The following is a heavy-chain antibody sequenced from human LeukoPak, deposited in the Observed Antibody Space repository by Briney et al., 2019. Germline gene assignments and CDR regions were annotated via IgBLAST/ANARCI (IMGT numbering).Heavy chain of an antibody. D-gene: IGHD1-14*01. CDR1: GGSISSSSYY. CDR3: ARPATGFSRGWFDP. J-gene: IGHJ5*02. Sequence: SETLSLTRTVSGGSISSSSYYWGWIRQPPGKGLEWIGSIYYSGSTYYNPSLKSRVTISVDTSKNQFSLKLSSVTAADTAVYYCARPATGFSRGWFDPWGQGTLVTVSS. V-gene: IGHV4-39*01. CDR2: IYYSGST.